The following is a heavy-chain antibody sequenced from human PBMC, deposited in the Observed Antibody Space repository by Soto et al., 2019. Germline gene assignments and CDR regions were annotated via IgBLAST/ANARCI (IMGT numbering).Heavy chain of an antibody. CDR1: GYTFTSYA. CDR3: AALFYGSGSYYYYGMDV. Sequence: ASVKVSCKASGYTFTSYAMHWVRQAPGQRLEWMGWINAGNGNTKYSQKFQGRVTITRDMSTSTAYMELSSLRSEDTAVYYCAALFYGSGSYYYYGMDVWGQGTTVTVSS. D-gene: IGHD3-10*01. J-gene: IGHJ6*02. V-gene: IGHV1-3*01. CDR2: INAGNGNT.